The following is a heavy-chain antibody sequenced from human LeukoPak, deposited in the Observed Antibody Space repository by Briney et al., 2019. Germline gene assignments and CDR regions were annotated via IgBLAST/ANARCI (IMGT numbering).Heavy chain of an antibody. Sequence: ASVKVSCKASGHTFTTYYVHLVRQAPGQGLEWMGVINPSGDGTNYPQRFQGRVTLTRDTSTSTVYMELTSLRSEDTAMYYCAKETPITAWFDPGAREPWSPSPQ. CDR3: AKETPITAWFDP. CDR2: INPSGDGT. V-gene: IGHV1-46*01. J-gene: IGHJ5*02. D-gene: IGHD3-10*01. CDR1: GHTFTTYY.